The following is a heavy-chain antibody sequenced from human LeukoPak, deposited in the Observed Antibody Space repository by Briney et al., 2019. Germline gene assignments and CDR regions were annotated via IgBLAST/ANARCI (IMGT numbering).Heavy chain of an antibody. J-gene: IGHJ3*02. Sequence: GASVKVSCKVSGYTLTELSMHWVRQAPGKGFEWLGGFDPEDGETIYAQKFQGRVTMTEDTSTDTAYMELSSLRSEDTAVYYCATDETQGNDYVWGSYRYNAFDIWGQGTMVTVSS. CDR2: FDPEDGET. CDR3: ATDETQGNDYVWGSYRYNAFDI. V-gene: IGHV1-24*01. CDR1: GYTLTELS. D-gene: IGHD3-16*02.